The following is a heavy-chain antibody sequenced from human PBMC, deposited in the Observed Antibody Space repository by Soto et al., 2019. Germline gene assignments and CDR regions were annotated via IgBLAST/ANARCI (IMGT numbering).Heavy chain of an antibody. CDR3: AKIVTRHSLVPVFDQ. D-gene: IGHD2-21*01. V-gene: IGHV3-9*01. CDR1: GFRFDEYA. Sequence: QLVESGGGLVQPGRSLRLSCVASGFRFDEYAIPWVRQAPGKGLEWVSGISWDSGSINYAGAVRGRFTVSRDNAKNSLYLHMTRLRSEDTAFYYCAKIVTRHSLVPVFDQWGQGALVSVSS. J-gene: IGHJ4*02. CDR2: ISWDSGSI.